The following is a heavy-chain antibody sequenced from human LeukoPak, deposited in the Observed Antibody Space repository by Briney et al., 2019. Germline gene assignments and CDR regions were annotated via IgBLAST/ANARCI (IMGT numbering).Heavy chain of an antibody. CDR1: GYTFTSYY. Sequence: ASVKVSCKASGYTFTSYYMHWVRQAPGQGLEWMGIINPSGGSTTYAQKFQGRVTMTRDTSTSTVYMELSSLRSEDTAVYYCARERRIVGATTSYYFDYWGRGTLVTASS. J-gene: IGHJ4*02. V-gene: IGHV1-46*01. CDR3: ARERRIVGATTSYYFDY. D-gene: IGHD1-26*01. CDR2: INPSGGST.